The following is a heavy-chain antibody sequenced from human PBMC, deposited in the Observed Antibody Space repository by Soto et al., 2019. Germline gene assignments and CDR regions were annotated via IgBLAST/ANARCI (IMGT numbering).Heavy chain of an antibody. V-gene: IGHV1-3*01. CDR3: ARDKITPGAHFFHFGTDV. J-gene: IGHJ6*02. D-gene: IGHD2-2*01. CDR2: IHPANGNT. CDR1: GYRLTLSA. Sequence: GSVNIYWKASGYRLTLSAHQRVREASSRVLEWLKRIHPANGNTKYSQKFQGTVTFTRDTSATTAYMELSSLKSEDAGLYYCARDKITPGAHFFHFGTDVWGQGTTVSVSS.